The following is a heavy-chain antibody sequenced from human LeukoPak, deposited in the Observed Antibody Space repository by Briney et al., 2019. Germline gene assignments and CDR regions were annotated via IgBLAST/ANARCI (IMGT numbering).Heavy chain of an antibody. D-gene: IGHD3-10*01. J-gene: IGHJ3*02. CDR3: ATEGGSGSYYGDDAFDM. CDR2: VKSKADDGTT. V-gene: IGHV3-15*01. CDR1: GFSFTNTW. Sequence: PGGSLKLSCEASGFSFTNTWMRWLRQAPGKGLEWVGRVKSKADDGTTDYAAPVQGRFTISRDDSKNTLSLQMNSLKTEDTAVYYCATEGGSGSYYGDDAFDMWGQGTMVTVSS.